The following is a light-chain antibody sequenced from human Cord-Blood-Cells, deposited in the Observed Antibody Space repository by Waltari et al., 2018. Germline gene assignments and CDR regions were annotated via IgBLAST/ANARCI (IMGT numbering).Light chain of an antibody. CDR2: GAS. J-gene: IGKJ5*01. V-gene: IGKV3-20*01. Sequence: IVLTQSPGTLSLSPGERATLSCRASQSVSSSYLAWYQQTPGQAPRLLIYGASSRATGIPDRFSGSGSGTDFTLTISRLEPEDFAVYYCQQYGSSITFGQGTRLEIK. CDR1: QSVSSSY. CDR3: QQYGSSIT.